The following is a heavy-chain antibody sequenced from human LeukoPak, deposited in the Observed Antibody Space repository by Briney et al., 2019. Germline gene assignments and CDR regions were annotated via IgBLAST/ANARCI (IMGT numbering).Heavy chain of an antibody. CDR3: ARGTYCSSTSCPFDI. J-gene: IGHJ3*02. D-gene: IGHD2-2*01. V-gene: IGHV4-34*01. CDR2: INHSGST. CDR1: GGSFSGYY. Sequence: PSETLSLTCVVYGGSFSGYYWSWIRQPPGKGLEWIGEINHSGSTNYNPSLKSRVTISVDTSKNQFSLKLSSVTAADTAVYYCARGTYCSSTSCPFDIWGQGTMVTVSS.